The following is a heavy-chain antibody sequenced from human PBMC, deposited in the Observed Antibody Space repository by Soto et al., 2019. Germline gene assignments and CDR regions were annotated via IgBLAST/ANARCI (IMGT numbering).Heavy chain of an antibody. CDR1: GFTFSSYG. V-gene: IGHV3-33*08. D-gene: IGHD3-10*01. CDR2: IWYDGSNK. J-gene: IGHJ5*02. CDR3: ARERNYGSGFNWFDP. Sequence: GGSLRLSCAASGFTFSSYGMHWVRQAPGKGLEWVAVIWYDGSNKYYADSVKGRFTISRDNSKNTLYLQMNSLRAEDTAVYYCARERNYGSGFNWFDPWGQGTLVTVSS.